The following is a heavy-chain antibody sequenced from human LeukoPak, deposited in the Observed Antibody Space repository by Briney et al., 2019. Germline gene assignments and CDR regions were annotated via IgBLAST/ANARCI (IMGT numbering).Heavy chain of an antibody. D-gene: IGHD7-27*01. CDR3: AKAPSQNLGY. CDR1: GFTFSDYA. J-gene: IGHJ4*02. V-gene: IGHV3-23*01. CDR2: ISGSGGST. Sequence: GGSLRLSCAASGFTFSDYAMSWVRQAPGKGLEWVSVISGSGGSTYYADSVKGRFTISRDNSKNTLYLQMNSLRAEDTAVYYCAKAPSQNLGYWGQGTLVTVSS.